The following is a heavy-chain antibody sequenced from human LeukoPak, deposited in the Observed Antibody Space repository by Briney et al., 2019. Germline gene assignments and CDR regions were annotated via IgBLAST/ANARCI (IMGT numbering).Heavy chain of an antibody. CDR2: MSYDGFNK. V-gene: IGHV3-30*03. CDR1: GFTFSSYA. Sequence: GRSLRLSCAASGFTFSSYAMHWVRQSLGKGLEWVAVMSYDGFNKYYADSVKGRFTISRDNSKNTLYLQMNSLRAEDTAVYYCARTKGYSYGYYFDYWGQGTLVTVSS. D-gene: IGHD5-18*01. CDR3: ARTKGYSYGYYFDY. J-gene: IGHJ4*02.